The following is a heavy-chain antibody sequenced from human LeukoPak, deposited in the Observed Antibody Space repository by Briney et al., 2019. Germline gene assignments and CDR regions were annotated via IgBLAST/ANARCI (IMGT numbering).Heavy chain of an antibody. J-gene: IGHJ4*02. CDR1: GYIFTGYY. D-gene: IGHD2-21*01. CDR2: INPSGGST. V-gene: IGHV1-46*01. CDR3: ARGPGLLRWSADY. Sequence: ASVKVSCKASGYIFTGYYMHWVRQAPGQGLEWMGIINPSGGSTSYAQKFQGRVTMTRDMSTSTVYMELSSLRSEDTAVYYCARGPGLLRWSADYWGQGTLVTVSS.